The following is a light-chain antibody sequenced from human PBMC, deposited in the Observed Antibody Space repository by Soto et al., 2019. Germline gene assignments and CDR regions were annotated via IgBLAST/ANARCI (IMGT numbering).Light chain of an antibody. J-gene: IGLJ1*01. CDR3: QVWDSSSDHYV. CDR1: SSDVGGYNY. V-gene: IGLV2-14*01. CDR2: EVG. Sequence: QSALTQPASVSGSPGQSITISCTGTSSDVGGYNYVSWYQQHPDKAPKLMIYEVGSRPSGVSNRFSGSKSGNTATLTISRVEAGDEADYYCQVWDSSSDHYVFGTGTKLTVL.